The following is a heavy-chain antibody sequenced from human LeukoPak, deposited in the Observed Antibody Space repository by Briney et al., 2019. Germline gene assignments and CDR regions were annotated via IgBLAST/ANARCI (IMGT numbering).Heavy chain of an antibody. CDR1: GLPLSRYD. CDR2: IWYDGSNK. Sequence: GSPLRLFCAASGLPLSRYDTLCVRDAPGRAGEWVALIWYDGSNKNYADSVKGRFTISRESSKNTLFLQMNSLRAEDTAVYYCAREASDAFDIWGQGTMVTVSS. V-gene: IGHV3-33*01. CDR3: AREASDAFDI. J-gene: IGHJ3*02.